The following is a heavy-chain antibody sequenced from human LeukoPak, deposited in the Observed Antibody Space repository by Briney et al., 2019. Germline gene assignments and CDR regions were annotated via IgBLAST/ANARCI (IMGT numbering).Heavy chain of an antibody. CDR1: GFTFSSYA. CDR2: ISGSGGST. V-gene: IGHV3-23*01. D-gene: IGHD3-22*01. Sequence: GGPLRLSCAASGFTFSSYAMSWVRQAPGKGLEWVSAISGSGGSTYYADSVKGRFTISRDNSKNTLYLQMNSLRAEDTAVYYCAKDASEYYYDSSGYYPLDYWGQGTLVTVSS. J-gene: IGHJ4*02. CDR3: AKDASEYYYDSSGYYPLDY.